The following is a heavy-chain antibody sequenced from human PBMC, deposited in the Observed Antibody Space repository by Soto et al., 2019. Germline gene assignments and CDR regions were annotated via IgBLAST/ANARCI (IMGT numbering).Heavy chain of an antibody. J-gene: IGHJ4*02. CDR2: LSYDGTDG. CDR3: ASWGHIVPVSPTDFDH. V-gene: IGHV3-30*03. CDR1: GFTFRDYP. Sequence: PGGSLRLSCTASGFTFRDYPIHWVRQAPGKGLEWVAVLSYDGTDGYYADSVKGRFTISRDTSKSTVYLQMDSLRAEDTAMYYCASWGHIVPVSPTDFDHWGEGTLVTVSS. D-gene: IGHD2-21*01.